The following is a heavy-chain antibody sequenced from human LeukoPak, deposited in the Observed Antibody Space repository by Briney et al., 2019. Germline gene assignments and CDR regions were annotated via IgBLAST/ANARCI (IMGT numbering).Heavy chain of an antibody. CDR1: GGSISSYY. J-gene: IGHJ4*02. D-gene: IGHD6-13*01. CDR3: ARAHTSSWYMDY. Sequence: SETLSLTCSVSGGSISSYYWRWIRQPPGKGLEWIGYIYYSGSTNYNPSLKSRVTISVDTSENQLSLKLSSVAAADTALYYCARAHTSSWYMDYWGQGTLVTVSS. V-gene: IGHV4-59*01. CDR2: IYYSGST.